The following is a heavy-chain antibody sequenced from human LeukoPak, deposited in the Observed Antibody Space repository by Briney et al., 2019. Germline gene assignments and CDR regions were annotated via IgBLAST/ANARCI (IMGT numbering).Heavy chain of an antibody. J-gene: IGHJ4*02. V-gene: IGHV1-46*01. CDR3: ARDLLRARFDWHEPDY. CDR1: GGTFSSYA. CDR2: INPSGGST. D-gene: IGHD3-9*01. Sequence: GASVKVSCKASGGTFSSYAISWVRQAPGQGLEWMGIINPSGGSTSYAQKFQGRVTMTRDTSTSTVYMELSSLRSEDTAVYYCARDLLRARFDWHEPDYWGQGTLVTVSS.